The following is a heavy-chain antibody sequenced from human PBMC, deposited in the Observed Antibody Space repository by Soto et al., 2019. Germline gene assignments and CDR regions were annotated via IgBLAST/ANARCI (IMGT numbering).Heavy chain of an antibody. CDR1: GYTFTRYD. V-gene: IGHV1-8*01. CDR2: VNPNSGNT. CDR3: ARTKGDQLPRVEYGMDV. J-gene: IGHJ6*02. D-gene: IGHD2-2*01. Sequence: QVQLVQSGAEVKKPGASVKVSCKASGYTFTRYDLNWVRQATGHGLEWLGWVNPNSGNTGYAQKFQGRVTMTRNTTISTADMERSSLRSEDTAVDYWARTKGDQLPRVEYGMDVWGQGTTVTVSS.